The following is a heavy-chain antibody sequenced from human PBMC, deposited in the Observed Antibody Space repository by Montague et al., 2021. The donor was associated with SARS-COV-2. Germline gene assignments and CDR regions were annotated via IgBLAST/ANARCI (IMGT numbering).Heavy chain of an antibody. CDR1: SGSIISSGYY. D-gene: IGHD3-10*01. J-gene: IGHJ4*02. CDR3: ARGMIRGVTTPFDY. CDR2: IYHSGTT. V-gene: IGHV4-39*02. Sequence: SETLSLTCSVSSGSIISSGYYWGWIRQPPGKELEWIGNIYHSGTTYYNPSLRSRGTISVDTSKNHLSLRLSSVTAADTAVYFCARGMIRGVTTPFDYWGQGSQVTVSS.